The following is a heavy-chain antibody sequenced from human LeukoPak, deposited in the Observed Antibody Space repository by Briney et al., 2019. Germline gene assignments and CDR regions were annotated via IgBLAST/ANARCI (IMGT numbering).Heavy chain of an antibody. CDR1: GLTFSSYG. J-gene: IGHJ4*02. CDR3: ARGLSRGWPFEY. D-gene: IGHD6-19*01. Sequence: PGGSLRLSCAASGLTFSSYGMHWVRQAPGKGLEWVAFIRYDGSNKYYADSVKGRFTISRDNSKNTLYLQMNSLRAEDTAVYYCARGLSRGWPFEYWGQGTLVTVSS. V-gene: IGHV3-30*02. CDR2: IRYDGSNK.